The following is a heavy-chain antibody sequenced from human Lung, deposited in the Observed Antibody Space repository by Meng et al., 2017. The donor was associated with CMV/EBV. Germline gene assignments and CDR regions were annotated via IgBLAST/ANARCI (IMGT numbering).Heavy chain of an antibody. Sequence: XVSCKGSGYSFTSYWIGWVRQMPGKGLEWMGIIYPGDSDTRYSPSFQGQVTISADKSISTAYLQWSSLKASDTAMYYCARLTSGSQGGCFAYWGQGTXVPVSS. D-gene: IGHD1-26*01. CDR1: GYSFTSYW. CDR2: IYPGDSDT. CDR3: ARLTSGSQGGCFAY. V-gene: IGHV5-51*01. J-gene: IGHJ4*02.